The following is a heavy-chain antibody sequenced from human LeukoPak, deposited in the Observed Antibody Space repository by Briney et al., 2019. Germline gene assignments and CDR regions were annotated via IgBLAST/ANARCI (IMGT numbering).Heavy chain of an antibody. Sequence: PSETLSLTCTVSGCSISSSSYYWGWIRQPPGKGLEWIGSIYYSGSTYYNPSLKSRVTISVDTSKNQFSLKLSSVTAADTAVYYCAKALGKPYSFWSGYSNYYYYYMDVWGKGTTVTVSS. J-gene: IGHJ6*03. V-gene: IGHV4-39*07. CDR1: GCSISSSSYY. CDR2: IYYSGST. CDR3: AKALGKPYSFWSGYSNYYYYYMDV. D-gene: IGHD3-3*01.